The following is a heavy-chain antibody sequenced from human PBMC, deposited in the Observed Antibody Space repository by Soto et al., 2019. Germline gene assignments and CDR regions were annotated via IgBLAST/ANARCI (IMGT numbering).Heavy chain of an antibody. V-gene: IGHV3-30-3*01. D-gene: IGHD6-13*01. J-gene: IGHJ4*02. Sequence: QVQLEESGGGVVQPGRSLSIFCTASGFTFKHNAMHWIRQAPAKGLEWVADISYDGSTKNYADSVKGRFTISRDNSKNTLSLQMSALKGEDTATYYCAREGIAESGPNYYDFWGQGTLVAVSS. CDR2: ISYDGSTK. CDR1: GFTFKHNA. CDR3: AREGIAESGPNYYDF.